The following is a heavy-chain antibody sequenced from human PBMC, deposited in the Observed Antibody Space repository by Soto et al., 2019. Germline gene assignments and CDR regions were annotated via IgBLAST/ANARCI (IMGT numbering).Heavy chain of an antibody. CDR1: GFTFTSSA. V-gene: IGHV1-58*01. D-gene: IGHD1-20*01. J-gene: IGHJ6*02. Sequence: GASVKVSCKASGFTFTSSAVQWVRQARGQRLEWIGWIVVGSGNTNYAQKFQERVTITRDMSTSTAYMELSSLRSEDTAVYYCAATLTGTIYYYGMDVWGQGTTVTVSS. CDR2: IVVGSGNT. CDR3: AATLTGTIYYYGMDV.